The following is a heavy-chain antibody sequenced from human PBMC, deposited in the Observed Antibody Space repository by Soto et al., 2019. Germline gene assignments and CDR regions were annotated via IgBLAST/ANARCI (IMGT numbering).Heavy chain of an antibody. J-gene: IGHJ4*02. Sequence: SETLSLTRSVYGCSISSGDYCWSCLRQPPGKGLEWIGYIYYSGSTYYNPSLKSRVTISVDTSKNQFSLKLSSVTAADTAVYYCARYYDFWSGFDYWGQGTLVTVS. CDR1: GCSISSGDYC. CDR3: ARYYDFWSGFDY. D-gene: IGHD3-3*01. CDR2: IYYSGST. V-gene: IGHV4-30-4*01.